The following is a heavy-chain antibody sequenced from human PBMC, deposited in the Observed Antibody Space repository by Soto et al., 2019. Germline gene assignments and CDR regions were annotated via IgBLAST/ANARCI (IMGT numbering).Heavy chain of an antibody. CDR3: ARDQNYYGSGSYYWFDP. D-gene: IGHD3-10*01. CDR1: GYTFTSYG. CDR2: ISAYNGNT. V-gene: IGHV1-18*01. Sequence: VESGAEVKKPGASVKVSCKASGYTFTSYGISWVRQAPGQGLEWMGWISAYNGNTNYAQKLQGRVTMTTDTSTSTAYMELRSLRSDDTAVYYCARDQNYYGSGSYYWFDPWGQGTLVTVSS. J-gene: IGHJ5*02.